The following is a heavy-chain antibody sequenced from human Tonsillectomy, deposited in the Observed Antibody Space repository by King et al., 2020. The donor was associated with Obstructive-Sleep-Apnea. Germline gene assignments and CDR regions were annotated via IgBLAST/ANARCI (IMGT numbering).Heavy chain of an antibody. CDR3: ARGRGAQFDP. J-gene: IGHJ5*02. D-gene: IGHD3-10*01. V-gene: IGHV4-34*01. CDR1: GGSFSGYY. Sequence: HVQLQQWGAGLLKPSETLSLTCAGYGGSFSGYYWSWIRQPPGKGLEWIGEINHGGSTDYNPSLKSRVTISVDTSNNQFSLSLTSMTAADTAVYYCARGRGAQFDPWGQGNMVSVSS. CDR2: INHGGST.